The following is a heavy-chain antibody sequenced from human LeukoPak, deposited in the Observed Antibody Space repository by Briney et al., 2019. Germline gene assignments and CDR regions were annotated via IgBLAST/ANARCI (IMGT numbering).Heavy chain of an antibody. CDR3: ARHGEMATILDY. CDR2: IYPGDSDT. D-gene: IGHD5-24*01. V-gene: IGHV5-51*01. J-gene: IGHJ4*02. CDR1: GYIFTSYW. Sequence: GASLKISCKGSGYIFTSYWIGWVRPLPGKGLEWMGIIYPGDSDTRYSPSFQGQVTISADKSISTAYLQWSSLKASDTAMYYCARHGEMATILDYWGQGTLVTVSS.